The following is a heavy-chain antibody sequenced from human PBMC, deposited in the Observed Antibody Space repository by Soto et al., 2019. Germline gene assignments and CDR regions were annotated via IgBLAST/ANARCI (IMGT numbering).Heavy chain of an antibody. D-gene: IGHD2-15*01. CDR2: IIPIFETS. CDR1: GGTFSSHV. Sequence: QVQLVQSGPEVKTPGSSVRVSCKASGGTFSSHVVSWVRQAPGQGREWMGGIIPIFETSNYAQKFQGRVSITADESTYAAYMELRRLTSEDTAIYYCARPLSCDSAVCYSANDAFNVLGQGTMVIVSS. V-gene: IGHV1-69*01. J-gene: IGHJ3*01. CDR3: ARPLSCDSAVCYSANDAFNV.